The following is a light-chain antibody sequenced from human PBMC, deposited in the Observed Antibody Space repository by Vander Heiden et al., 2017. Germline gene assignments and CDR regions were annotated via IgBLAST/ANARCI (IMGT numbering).Light chain of an antibody. CDR1: QSVSSSY. CDR3: QQEGSSPWT. Sequence: EIVLTQSPGTLSLSPGERATPPCRASQSVSSSYLAWYQQKPGQAPRLLIYGASSRATGIPDRFSGSGSGTDFTLTISRLEPEDFAVYYCQQEGSSPWTFGQGTKVEIK. V-gene: IGKV3-20*01. J-gene: IGKJ1*01. CDR2: GAS.